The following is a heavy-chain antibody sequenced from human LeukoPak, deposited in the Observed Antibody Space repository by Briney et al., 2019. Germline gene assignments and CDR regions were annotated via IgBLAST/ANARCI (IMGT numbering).Heavy chain of an antibody. CDR1: GFTFSNAW. J-gene: IGHJ4*02. V-gene: IGHV3-15*01. CDR3: TADLPPPRGYDYPFDY. Sequence: GGSLRLSCAASGFTFSNAWMSWVRQAPGKGLECVGRIKSKTDGETTDYAAPVKGRFTISRDDSKNMLYLQMNSLKSEDTAVYYCTADLPPPRGYDYPFDYWGQGSLVTVSS. D-gene: IGHD5-12*01. CDR2: IKSKTDGETT.